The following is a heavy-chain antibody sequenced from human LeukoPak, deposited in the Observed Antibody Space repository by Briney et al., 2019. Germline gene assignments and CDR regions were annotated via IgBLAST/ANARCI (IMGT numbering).Heavy chain of an antibody. D-gene: IGHD4-23*01. CDR3: ARGRPHGNDY. CDR2: IASDGNNR. Sequence: PGGSLRLSCAASGFTFSSYWMNWGRQVPGKGLVWVSRIASDGNNRDYADSVKGRFTISRDNAKNTLYLQMNSLRVEDTAVYYCARGRPHGNDYWGQGTLVTVSS. V-gene: IGHV3-74*01. J-gene: IGHJ4*02. CDR1: GFTFSSYW.